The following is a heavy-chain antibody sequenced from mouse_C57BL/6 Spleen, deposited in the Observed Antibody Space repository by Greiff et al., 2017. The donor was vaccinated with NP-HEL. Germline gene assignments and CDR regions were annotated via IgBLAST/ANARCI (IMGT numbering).Heavy chain of an antibody. CDR3: ATTVVATGAMDY. V-gene: IGHV5-12*01. D-gene: IGHD1-1*01. CDR1: GFTFSDYY. Sequence: EVQLVESGGGLVQPGGSLKLSCAASGFTFSDYYMYWVRQTPEKRLEWVAYISNGGGSTYYPDTVKGRFTISRDNAKNTLYLQMSRLKSEDTAMYYCATTVVATGAMDYWGQGTSVTVSS. CDR2: ISNGGGST. J-gene: IGHJ4*01.